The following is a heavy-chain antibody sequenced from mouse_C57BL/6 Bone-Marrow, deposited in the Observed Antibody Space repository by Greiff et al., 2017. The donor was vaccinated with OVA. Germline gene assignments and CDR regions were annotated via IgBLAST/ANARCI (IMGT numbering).Heavy chain of an antibody. CDR2: IYPGDGDT. D-gene: IGHD2-5*01. CDR3: ARDSNYVGRDYYAMDY. V-gene: IGHV1-82*01. Sequence: QVQLQQSGPELVKPGASVKISCKASGYAFSSSWMNWVKQRPGKGLEWIGRIYPGDGDTNYNGKFKGKATLTADKSSSTAYMQLSSLTSEDSAVYFCARDSNYVGRDYYAMDYWGQGTSVTVSS. J-gene: IGHJ4*01. CDR1: GYAFSSSW.